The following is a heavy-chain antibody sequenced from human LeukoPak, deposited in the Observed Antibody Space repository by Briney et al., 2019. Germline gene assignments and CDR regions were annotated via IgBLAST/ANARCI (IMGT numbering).Heavy chain of an antibody. CDR3: ARRGGDMPARGFMDV. V-gene: IGHV4-30-4*07. D-gene: IGHD3-16*01. Sequence: SETLSLTCVVSGDSITSGGYSWSWIRQPLGKGLEWVGYIYDSGIAFYNPSLKSRVTMPVDTSKNHFFLNLRSVTAADTAVYYCARRGGDMPARGFMDVWGKGTTVTVSS. CDR2: IYDSGIA. CDR1: GDSITSGGYS. J-gene: IGHJ6*03.